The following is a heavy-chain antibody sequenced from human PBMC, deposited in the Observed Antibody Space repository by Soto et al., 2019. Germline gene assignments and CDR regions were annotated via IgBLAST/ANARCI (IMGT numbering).Heavy chain of an antibody. CDR1: GGSFGSSA. CDR3: ARLRRDWGEAFEL. Sequence: QVQLVQSGADVKKPGSSVKVSCKTSGGSFGSSAIIWVRQAPAQGLEWMGEIIPVFDKANYAQNFQGRLTITADELTGTVFMELSSLRSEDTAVYFCARLRRDWGEAFELWGLGTFVTVSS. D-gene: IGHD3-16*01. V-gene: IGHV1-69*01. J-gene: IGHJ3*01. CDR2: IIPVFDKA.